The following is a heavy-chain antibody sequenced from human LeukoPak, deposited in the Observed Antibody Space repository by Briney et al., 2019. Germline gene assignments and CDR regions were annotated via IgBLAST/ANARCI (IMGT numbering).Heavy chain of an antibody. V-gene: IGHV4-59*01. CDR2: IYYRGST. CDR3: ARDLNFDINWFDP. D-gene: IGHD3-9*01. CDR1: GGSISSYY. J-gene: IGHJ5*02. Sequence: SETLSLTCTVSGGSISSYYWSWIRQPPGKGPEWIGYIYYRGSTNYNPSLKSRVTISVDTSKNQFSLKLSSVTAADTAVYYCARDLNFDINWFDPWGQGTLVTVSS.